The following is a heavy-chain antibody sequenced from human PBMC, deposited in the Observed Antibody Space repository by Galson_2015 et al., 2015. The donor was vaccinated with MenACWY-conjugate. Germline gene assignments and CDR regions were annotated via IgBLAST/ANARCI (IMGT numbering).Heavy chain of an antibody. J-gene: IGHJ5*02. Sequence: QSGAEVKKPGESLTISCSGSGYTFSDQWIGWVRQMPGKGLEWVGIIYPDDSDTRYSPSFQGHVTISVDKSISTAYLHWSSLRASDTAIYYCVRSGDSTVNGGYDSWGQGTLVTVSS. CDR2: IYPDDSDT. V-gene: IGHV5-51*01. D-gene: IGHD5-12*01. CDR3: VRSGDSTVNGGYDS. CDR1: GYTFSDQW.